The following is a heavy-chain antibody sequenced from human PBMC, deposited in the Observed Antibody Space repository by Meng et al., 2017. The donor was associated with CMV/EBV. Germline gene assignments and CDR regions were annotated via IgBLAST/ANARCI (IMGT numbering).Heavy chain of an antibody. J-gene: IGHJ5*02. Sequence: GGSLRLSCAASGFTFSSYWMSWVRQAPGKGLEWVANIKQDGSEKYHVDSVKGRFTISRDNAKNSLYLQMNSLRAEDTAVYYCARTRTYNWFDPWGQGTLVTVSS. V-gene: IGHV3-7*01. CDR1: GFTFSSYW. CDR2: IKQDGSEK. CDR3: ARTRTYNWFDP.